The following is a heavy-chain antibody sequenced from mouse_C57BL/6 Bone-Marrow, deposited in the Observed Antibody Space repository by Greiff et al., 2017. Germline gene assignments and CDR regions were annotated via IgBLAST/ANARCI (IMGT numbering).Heavy chain of an antibody. J-gene: IGHJ3*01. CDR1: GYTFTSYG. V-gene: IGHV1-81*01. CDR2: IYPRRGNT. Sequence: VQLQQSGAELARPGASVKLSCKASGYTFTSYGISWVKQRTGQGLEWIGEIYPRRGNTYYNEKFKGKATLTADKSSSTAVMELRSLTSEDSAVYFCARGYFYDGFAYWGQGTLVTVSA. D-gene: IGHD2-12*01. CDR3: ARGYFYDGFAY.